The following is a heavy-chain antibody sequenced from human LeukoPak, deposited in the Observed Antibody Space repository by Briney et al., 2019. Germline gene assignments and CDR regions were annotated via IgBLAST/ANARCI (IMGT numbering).Heavy chain of an antibody. Sequence: PSETLSLTCTVSGGSISSGSYYWSWIRQPAGKGLEWIGRIYTSGSTNYNPSLKSRVTISVDTSKNQFSLKLSSVTAADTAVYYCARAHDYGEYGLGYWGQGTLVTVSS. CDR3: ARAHDYGEYGLGY. J-gene: IGHJ4*02. CDR1: GGSISSGSYY. CDR2: IYTSGST. V-gene: IGHV4-61*02. D-gene: IGHD4-17*01.